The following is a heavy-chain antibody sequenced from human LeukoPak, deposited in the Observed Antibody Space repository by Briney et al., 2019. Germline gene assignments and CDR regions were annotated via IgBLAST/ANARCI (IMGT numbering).Heavy chain of an antibody. CDR1: GFTFSSYS. CDR2: ISSSSSYI. J-gene: IGHJ4*02. D-gene: IGHD1-26*01. CDR3: ARNRRALGATFWDLDY. V-gene: IGHV3-21*01. Sequence: GGSLRLSCAASGFTFSSYSMNWVRQAPGKGLEWVSSISSSSSYIYYADSVKGRFTISRDNAKNSLYLQMNSLRAEDTAVYYCARNRRALGATFWDLDYWGQGTLVTVSS.